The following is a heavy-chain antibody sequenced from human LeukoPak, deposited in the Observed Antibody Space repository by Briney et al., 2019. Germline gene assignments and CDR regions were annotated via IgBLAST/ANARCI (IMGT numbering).Heavy chain of an antibody. V-gene: IGHV3-33*01. D-gene: IGHD6-19*01. CDR1: GFPFSSYG. CDR2: LVYDARS. J-gene: IGHJ4*02. Sequence: GTSLRLSCAASGFPFSSYGMHWVRQAPGKGLEWVARLVYDARSDYANSVKGRFSISRDDSKNTLFLALSNLRVEDTALYYWARDRSAAFDFWGQGVLVTVSS. CDR3: ARDRSAAFDF.